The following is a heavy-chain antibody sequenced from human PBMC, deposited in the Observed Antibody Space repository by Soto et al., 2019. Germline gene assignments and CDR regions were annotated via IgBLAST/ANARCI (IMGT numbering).Heavy chain of an antibody. CDR3: ARGLLEVYAIDYYYYYGMDV. D-gene: IGHD2-8*02. Sequence: GGSLRLSCAASGFTFSSYSMSWVRQAPGKGLEWVSSISSSSSYIYYADSVKGRFTISRDNAKNSLYLQMNSLRAEDTAVYYCARGLLEVYAIDYYYYYGMDVWGQGTTVTVSS. CDR1: GFTFSSYS. J-gene: IGHJ6*02. CDR2: ISSSSSYI. V-gene: IGHV3-21*01.